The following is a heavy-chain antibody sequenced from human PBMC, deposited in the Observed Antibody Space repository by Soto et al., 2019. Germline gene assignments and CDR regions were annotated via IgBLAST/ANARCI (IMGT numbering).Heavy chain of an antibody. CDR1: GFTFSSYG. V-gene: IGHV3-33*01. CDR2: IWYDGSNK. D-gene: IGHD2-2*01. CDR3: ASLVVDLPEPHDY. J-gene: IGHJ4*02. Sequence: GGSLRLSCAASGFTFSSYGMHWVRQAPGKGLEWVAVIWYDGSNKYYADSVKGRFTISRDNSKNTLYLQMNSLRAEDTAVYYCASLVVDLPEPHDYWGQGTLVTVSS.